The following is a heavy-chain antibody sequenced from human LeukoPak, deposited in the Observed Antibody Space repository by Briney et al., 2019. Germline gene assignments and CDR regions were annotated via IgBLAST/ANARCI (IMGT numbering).Heavy chain of an antibody. J-gene: IGHJ4*02. D-gene: IGHD2-2*01. V-gene: IGHV3-74*01. CDR1: GFTFSSYW. CDR3: ARRVVVPAAPYYFDY. CDR2: INSDGSST. Sequence: PGGSLRLSCEASGFTFSSYWMHWVRQAPGKGLVWVSRINSDGSSTSYADSVKGRFTISRDNAKNTLYLQMNSLRAEDTAVYYCARRVVVPAAPYYFDYWGQGTLVTVSS.